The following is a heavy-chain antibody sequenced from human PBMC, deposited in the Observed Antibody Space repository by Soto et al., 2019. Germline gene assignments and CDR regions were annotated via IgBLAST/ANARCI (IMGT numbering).Heavy chain of an antibody. V-gene: IGHV1-8*01. D-gene: IGHD3-9*01. CDR3: AREMTGYYGGYYYYMDV. CDR2: MNPNSGNT. CDR1: GYTFTSYD. Sequence: GASVKVSCKASGYTFTSYDINWVRQATGQGLEWMGWMNPNSGNTGYAQKFQGRVTMTRNTSISTAYMELSSLRSEDTAVYYCAREMTGYYGGYYYYMDVWGKGTTVTVSS. J-gene: IGHJ6*03.